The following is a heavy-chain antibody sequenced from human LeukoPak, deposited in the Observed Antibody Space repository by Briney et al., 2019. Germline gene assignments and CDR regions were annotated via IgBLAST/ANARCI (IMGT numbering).Heavy chain of an antibody. CDR1: GFTVSSNY. Sequence: GSLRLSCAASGFTVSSNYMSWVRPAPGKGLEWVSVIYSGGSTYYADSVKGRFTISRDNSKNTLYLQMNSLRAEDTAVYYCARDQGTIILGYFDYWGQGTLVTVSS. J-gene: IGHJ4*02. CDR2: IYSGGST. V-gene: IGHV3-66*01. D-gene: IGHD3-22*01. CDR3: ARDQGTIILGYFDY.